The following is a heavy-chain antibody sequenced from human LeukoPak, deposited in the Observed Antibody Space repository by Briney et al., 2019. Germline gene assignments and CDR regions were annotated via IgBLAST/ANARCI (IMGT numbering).Heavy chain of an antibody. J-gene: IGHJ4*02. Sequence: PSETLSLTCTVSGGSISSSSYYWGWIRQPPGKGLEWIGYIYYSGNTNYNPSVKSRVIISVDTSKNQLSLKLSSVTAADTAVYYCASNWSDFDYWGRGTLVTVSS. CDR1: GGSISSSSYY. V-gene: IGHV4-61*05. CDR2: IYYSGNT. D-gene: IGHD1-1*01. CDR3: ASNWSDFDY.